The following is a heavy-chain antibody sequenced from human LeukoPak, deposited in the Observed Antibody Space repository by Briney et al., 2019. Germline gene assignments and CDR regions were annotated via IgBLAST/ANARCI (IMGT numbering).Heavy chain of an antibody. CDR2: ISGSGGST. CDR3: AELGITMIGGV. CDR1: GFTFSSYA. Sequence: GGSLRLSCAASGFTFSSYAMSWVRQAPGKGLEWVSAISGSGGSTYYADSVKGRFTISRDNAKNSLSLQMNSLRAEDTAVYYCAELGITMIGGVWGKGTTVTISS. J-gene: IGHJ6*04. V-gene: IGHV3-23*01. D-gene: IGHD3-10*02.